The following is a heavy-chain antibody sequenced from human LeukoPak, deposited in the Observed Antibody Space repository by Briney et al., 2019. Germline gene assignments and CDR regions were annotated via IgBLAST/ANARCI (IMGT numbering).Heavy chain of an antibody. CDR1: GGSISSSSYY. CDR2: IYYSGST. Sequence: SETLSLTCTVSGGSISSSSYYWSWIRQPPGKGLEWIGYIYYSGSTNYNPSLKSRVTISVDTSKNQFSLKLSSVTAADTAVYYCASVVGATGFTFDIWGQGTMVTVSS. CDR3: ASVVGATGFTFDI. V-gene: IGHV4-61*01. J-gene: IGHJ3*02. D-gene: IGHD1-26*01.